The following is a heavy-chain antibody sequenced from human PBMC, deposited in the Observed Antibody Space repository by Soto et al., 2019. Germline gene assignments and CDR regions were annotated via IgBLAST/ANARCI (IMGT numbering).Heavy chain of an antibody. V-gene: IGHV3-23*01. CDR3: ASSRGYDSRGYFP. CDR2: IRGSGGST. Sequence: WGSRRLSCAAAGVTGGSYAGSCVRQAPGKGLEWVSAIRGSGGSTYYADSVKGRFTISRDNSKNTLYLQMNSLRAEATAVYYCASSRGYDSRGYFPWGQRTIVTVSS. D-gene: IGHD3-22*01. CDR1: GVTGGSYA. J-gene: IGHJ3*01.